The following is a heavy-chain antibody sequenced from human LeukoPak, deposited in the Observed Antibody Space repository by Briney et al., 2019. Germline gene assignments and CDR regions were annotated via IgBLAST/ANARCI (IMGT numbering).Heavy chain of an antibody. CDR1: GGSISSSSYY. CDR2: IYYSGST. CDR3: ATAFGVVVQAFDY. D-gene: IGHD2-15*01. J-gene: IGHJ4*02. V-gene: IGHV4-39*01. Sequence: PWETLSLTCTVSGGSISSSSYYWGWIRQPPGKGLEWIGSIYYSGSTYYNPSLKSRVTISVDTSKNQFSLKLSSVTAADTAVYYCATAFGVVVQAFDYWGQGTLVTVSS.